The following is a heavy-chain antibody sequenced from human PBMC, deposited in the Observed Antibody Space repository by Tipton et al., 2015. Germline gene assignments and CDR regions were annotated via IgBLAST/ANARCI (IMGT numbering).Heavy chain of an antibody. V-gene: IGHV4-59*01. Sequence: TLSLTCTVSSDSINKYYWSWIRQPPGKELQWIGYIQHSGGTNYNPSLESRVSMSVDTSKTQFSLKLSSVIAADTTVYYCARASIIQGYYHDSSRYYLFNSWGQGTLVTVSS. J-gene: IGHJ1*01. CDR1: SDSINKYY. D-gene: IGHD3-22*01. CDR3: ARASIIQGYYHDSSRYYLFNS. CDR2: IQHSGGT.